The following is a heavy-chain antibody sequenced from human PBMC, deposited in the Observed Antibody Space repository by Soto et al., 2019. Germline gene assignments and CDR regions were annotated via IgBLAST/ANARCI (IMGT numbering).Heavy chain of an antibody. CDR1: GFTFSSYA. J-gene: IGHJ4*02. Sequence: PGGSPRLSCAASGFTFSSYAMSWVRQAPGKGLEWVSYISSSGSTIYYADSVKGRFTISRDNAKNSLYLQMNSLRAEDTAVYYCATGGASYGYTDFDYWGQGTLVTVSS. CDR2: ISSSGSTI. D-gene: IGHD5-18*01. CDR3: ATGGASYGYTDFDY. V-gene: IGHV3-48*04.